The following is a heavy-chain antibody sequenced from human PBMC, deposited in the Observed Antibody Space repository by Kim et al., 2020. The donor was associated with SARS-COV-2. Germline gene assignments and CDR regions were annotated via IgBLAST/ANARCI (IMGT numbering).Heavy chain of an antibody. Sequence: GGSLRLSCAASGFTFSGSAMHWVRQASGKGLEWVGRIRSKANSYATAYAASVKGRFTISRDDSKNTAYLQMNSLKTEDTAVYYCLVVPAPYGMDVWGQGTTVTVSS. CDR1: GFTFSGSA. V-gene: IGHV3-73*01. CDR2: IRSKANSYAT. J-gene: IGHJ6*02. D-gene: IGHD2-2*01. CDR3: LVVPAPYGMDV.